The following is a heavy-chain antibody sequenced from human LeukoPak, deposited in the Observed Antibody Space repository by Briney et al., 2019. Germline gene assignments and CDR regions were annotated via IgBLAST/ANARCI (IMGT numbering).Heavy chain of an antibody. D-gene: IGHD6-19*01. V-gene: IGHV3-21*01. Sequence: GGSLRLSCAASGFTFSSYEMNWVRQAPGKGLEWVSSISSSSTYIYYADSVKGRFTISRDNAKNSLYLQMNSLRAEDTAVYYCARDQMAGYSSGWYPFDYWGQGTLVTVSS. CDR3: ARDQMAGYSSGWYPFDY. CDR1: GFTFSSYE. J-gene: IGHJ4*02. CDR2: ISSSSTYI.